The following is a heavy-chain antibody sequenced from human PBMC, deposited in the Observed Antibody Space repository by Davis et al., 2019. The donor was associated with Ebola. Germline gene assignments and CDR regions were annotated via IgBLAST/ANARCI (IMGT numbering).Heavy chain of an antibody. D-gene: IGHD3-22*01. J-gene: IGHJ4*02. V-gene: IGHV3-30*04. CDR1: GFTFNSYA. CDR3: ARDPFYDSSGYYFLFDY. Sequence: PGGSLRLSCAASGFTFNSYAMHWVRQAPGKGLEWVTVISYDGSKKSYADSVKGRFTISRDNPKNKVFLQMNSLRPEDAAVYYCARDPFYDSSGYYFLFDYWGQGTLVAV. CDR2: ISYDGSKK.